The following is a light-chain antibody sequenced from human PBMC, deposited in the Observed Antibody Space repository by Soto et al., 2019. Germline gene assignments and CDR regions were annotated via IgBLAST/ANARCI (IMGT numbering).Light chain of an antibody. CDR2: GAS. CDR1: QDIRSV. CDR3: QQFNGYPQGFT. V-gene: IGKV1-13*02. J-gene: IGKJ2*01. Sequence: AVQLTQSPSSLSASVGDRVTITCRASQDIRSVLAWFQQKPGKPPKLLIYGASSLESGVPSRFSGSGSGTDFTLTISSLQPEDFATYYCQQFNGYPQGFTFGQGTKLEIK.